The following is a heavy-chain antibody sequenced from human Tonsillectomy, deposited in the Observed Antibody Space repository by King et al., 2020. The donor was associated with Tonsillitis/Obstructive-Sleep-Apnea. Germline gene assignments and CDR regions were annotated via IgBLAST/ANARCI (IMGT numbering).Heavy chain of an antibody. V-gene: IGHV3-74*01. D-gene: IGHD2-15*01. J-gene: IGHJ6*02. Sequence: EVQLVESGGGLVQPGGSLRLSCAASGLTLSYYWMHWVRQVPGKGLVWVSRINSEGSSTSYADSVKGRFTISRDNAKNTLHLQMNSLRAEDTAVYYCARDRLLESHGMDVWGQGTTVIVSS. CDR1: GLTLSYYW. CDR3: ARDRLLESHGMDV. CDR2: INSEGSST.